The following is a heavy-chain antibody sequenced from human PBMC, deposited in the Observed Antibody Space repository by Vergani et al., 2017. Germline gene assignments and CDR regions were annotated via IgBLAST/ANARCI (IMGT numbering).Heavy chain of an antibody. J-gene: IGHJ4*02. CDR2: IIPILGIA. CDR1: GGTFSSYT. D-gene: IGHD4-17*01. Sequence: QVQLVQSGAEVKKPGSSVKVSCKASGGTFSSYTISWVRQAPGQGLEWMGRIIPILGIANYAQKFQGRVTITADKSTSTAYMELSSLRSEDTAVYYCARLKTTTSQYFDYWGQGTLVTVSS. CDR3: ARLKTTTSQYFDY. V-gene: IGHV1-69*02.